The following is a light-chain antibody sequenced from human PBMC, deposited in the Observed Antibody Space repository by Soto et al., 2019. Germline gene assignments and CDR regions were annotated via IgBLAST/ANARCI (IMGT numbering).Light chain of an antibody. V-gene: IGKV3-11*01. CDR1: QSVSSY. CDR3: QQYDSSPKT. Sequence: EIVLTQSPVTLSLSPGERATLSCRASQSVSSYLAWYQQKPGQAPRLLIYDASNRATGIPARFSGGGSGTDFTLTIDNLEPEDFAIYYCQQYDSSPKTFGQGTKVEIK. CDR2: DAS. J-gene: IGKJ1*01.